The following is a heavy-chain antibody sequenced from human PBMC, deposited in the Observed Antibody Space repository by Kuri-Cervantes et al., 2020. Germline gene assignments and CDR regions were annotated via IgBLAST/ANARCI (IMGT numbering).Heavy chain of an antibody. CDR3: ARVAGRSVKLGSGWRGSLPDY. CDR1: GASVSSGSFF. J-gene: IGHJ4*02. V-gene: IGHV4-61*01. D-gene: IGHD6-19*01. Sequence: SETLSLTCSVSGASVSSGSFFWSWVRQTPEKGLEWIGFAYYTGSTNYNPSLKSRVTISVDTSKNQFSLKLSSVTAADTAVYYCARVAGRSVKLGSGWRGSLPDYWGQGTLVTVSS. CDR2: AYYTGST.